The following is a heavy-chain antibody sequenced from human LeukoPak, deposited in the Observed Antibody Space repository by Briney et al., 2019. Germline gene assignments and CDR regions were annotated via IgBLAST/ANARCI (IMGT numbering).Heavy chain of an antibody. CDR3: VKRSTTYGRETYRWFDP. Sequence: PGGSLRLSCAASGFTFSSYWMSWVRQAPGKGLEWVANIKQDGSEKYYVDSVKGRFTISRDNAKNSLYLQMNSLRAEDTAVYYCVKRSTTYGRETYRWFDPWGQGTLVTVSS. CDR2: IKQDGSEK. V-gene: IGHV3-7*01. D-gene: IGHD2-2*01. CDR1: GFTFSSYW. J-gene: IGHJ5*02.